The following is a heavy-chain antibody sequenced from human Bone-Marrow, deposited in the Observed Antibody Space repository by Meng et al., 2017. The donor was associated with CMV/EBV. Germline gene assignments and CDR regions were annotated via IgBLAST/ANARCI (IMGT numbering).Heavy chain of an antibody. CDR1: GYTFTNYW. J-gene: IGHJ4*02. V-gene: IGHV5-51*01. Sequence: NVSCKGSGYTFTNYWIVWVRQMPGKGLEWMGIIYPSDSDTKHSPSLQGQVSISADQSINTAYLQWSSLKASDTGIHYCGRSGGKFAYSSCWYGVDFWGQGTLVTVSS. CDR2: IYPSDSDT. CDR3: GRSGGKFAYSSCWYGVDF. D-gene: IGHD3-22*01.